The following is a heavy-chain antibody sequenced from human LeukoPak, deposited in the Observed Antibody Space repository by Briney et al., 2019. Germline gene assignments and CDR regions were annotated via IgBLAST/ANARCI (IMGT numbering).Heavy chain of an antibody. J-gene: IGHJ5*02. CDR3: ASGGSSSWYRWFDP. V-gene: IGHV4-39*01. D-gene: IGHD6-13*01. CDR2: ISYSGTT. CDR1: GGSISSSSYY. Sequence: SEALSLTCTVSGGSISSSSYYWGWIRQPPGKGLEWIGDISYSGTTYYNPSLKSRVTISVDTSKNQFSLKLSSVTATDTAVYYCASGGSSSWYRWFDPWGQGTLVTVSS.